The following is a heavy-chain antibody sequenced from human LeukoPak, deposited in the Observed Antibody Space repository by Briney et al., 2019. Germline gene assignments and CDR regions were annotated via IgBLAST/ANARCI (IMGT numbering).Heavy chain of an antibody. CDR3: ARVGYCSSTSCPFDY. CDR1: GFTFSSYG. V-gene: IGHV3-33*01. J-gene: IGHJ4*02. Sequence: GRSLRLSCAASGFTFSSYGMHWVRQAPGKGLEWVAVIWYDGSNKYYADSVKGRSTISRDNSKNTLYLQMNSLRAEDTAVYYCARVGYCSSTSCPFDYWGQGTLVTVSS. D-gene: IGHD2-2*03. CDR2: IWYDGSNK.